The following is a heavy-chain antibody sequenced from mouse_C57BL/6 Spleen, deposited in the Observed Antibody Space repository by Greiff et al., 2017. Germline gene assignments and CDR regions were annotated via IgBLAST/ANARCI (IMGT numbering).Heavy chain of an antibody. J-gene: IGHJ1*03. D-gene: IGHD1-1*01. Sequence: QVQLQQPGAELVKPGASVKLSCKASGYTFTSSWMPWVKQRPGQGLEWIGEIDPSDSYTNYNQKLKGKATLTVDTSSSTAYMQLSSLTSEDSAVYYCAIAGFDYRSSHWYFDVWGTGTTLTVSS. CDR2: IDPSDSYT. CDR3: AIAGFDYRSSHWYFDV. V-gene: IGHV1-50*01. CDR1: GYTFTSSW.